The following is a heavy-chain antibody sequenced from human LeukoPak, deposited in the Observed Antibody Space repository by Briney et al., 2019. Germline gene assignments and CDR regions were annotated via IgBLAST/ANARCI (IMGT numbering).Heavy chain of an antibody. CDR2: ISVHNGNT. Sequence: ASVKVSCKASGYTFTNYGITSVRHAPGQGLEWMGWISVHNGNTNYAQKLQGRVTMTTDTSTSTAYMELRSLRSADTAVYYCAGYYYDSHRYSRPWFDPWGQGTLVTVSS. CDR3: AGYYYDSHRYSRPWFDP. D-gene: IGHD3-22*01. J-gene: IGHJ5*02. CDR1: GYTFTNYG. V-gene: IGHV1-18*01.